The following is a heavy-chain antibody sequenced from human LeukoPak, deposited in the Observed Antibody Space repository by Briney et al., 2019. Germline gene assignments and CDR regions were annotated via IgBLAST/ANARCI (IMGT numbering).Heavy chain of an antibody. D-gene: IGHD4-23*01. CDR1: GFTFSSCG. Sequence: PGGSLRLSCAASGFTFSSCGMHWVRQAPGKGLQWVAVISYDGSNKYYADSVKGRFAISRDNSKNTLYLRMNSLRAEDTAMYYCAKDLVGGPDYWGQGTLVTVSS. V-gene: IGHV3-30*18. CDR3: AKDLVGGPDY. J-gene: IGHJ4*02. CDR2: ISYDGSNK.